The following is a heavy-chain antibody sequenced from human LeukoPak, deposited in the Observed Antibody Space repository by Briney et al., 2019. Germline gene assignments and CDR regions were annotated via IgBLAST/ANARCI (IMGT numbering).Heavy chain of an antibody. CDR2: TYYRSKWYN. CDR1: GDSVSSNSAA. V-gene: IGHV6-1*01. CDR3: ARDWGAVAAAPIDAFDI. D-gene: IGHD6-13*01. J-gene: IGHJ3*02. Sequence: SQTLSLTCAISGDSVSSNSAAWNWIRQSPSRGLEWLGRTYYRSKWYNDYAVSVKSRITINPDTSKNQFSLQLNSVTPEDTAVYYCARDWGAVAAAPIDAFDIWGQGTMVTVSS.